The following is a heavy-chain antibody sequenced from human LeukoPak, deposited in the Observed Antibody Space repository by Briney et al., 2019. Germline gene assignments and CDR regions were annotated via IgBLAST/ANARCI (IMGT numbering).Heavy chain of an antibody. D-gene: IGHD3-22*01. CDR2: MNHSGST. Sequence: SETLSLTCAVYGGSFSGYYWSWIRQLTGKGLEWIGEMNHSGSTNYNPSLKSRVTISVDTSKNQFSLKLSSVTAADTAVYYCARLESMIVVVITTDAFDIWGQGTMVTVSS. CDR3: ARLESMIVVVITTDAFDI. J-gene: IGHJ3*02. V-gene: IGHV4-34*01. CDR1: GGSFSGYY.